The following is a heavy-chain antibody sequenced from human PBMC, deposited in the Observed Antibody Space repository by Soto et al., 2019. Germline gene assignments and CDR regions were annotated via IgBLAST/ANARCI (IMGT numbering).Heavy chain of an antibody. Sequence: QGQLLQSGDEVKKPGASVRVSCRASGYDFTSYGISWVRQAPGQGLEWVSWISAYNGKRDTAQNFQGRGTMTLDTSTDTAHMERGDLTSADTAVYYCARGRIVASIHDACEIWGQGTMVAVSS. CDR1: GYDFTSYG. V-gene: IGHV1-18*01. D-gene: IGHD2-15*01. J-gene: IGHJ3*02. CDR3: ARGRIVASIHDACEI. CDR2: ISAYNGKR.